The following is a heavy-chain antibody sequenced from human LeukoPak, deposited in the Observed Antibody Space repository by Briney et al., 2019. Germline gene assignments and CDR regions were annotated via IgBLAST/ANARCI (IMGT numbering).Heavy chain of an antibody. D-gene: IGHD4-23*01. CDR1: GGSISSYY. J-gene: IGHJ6*02. Sequence: SETLSLTCTVSGGSISSYYWSWIRQPPGKGLEWIGYIYYSGSTNYNPSLKSRVTISVDTPKNQFSLKLSSVTAADTAVYYCARDRYYGGTYYYYGMDVRGQGTTVTVSS. V-gene: IGHV4-59*01. CDR3: ARDRYYGGTYYYYGMDV. CDR2: IYYSGST.